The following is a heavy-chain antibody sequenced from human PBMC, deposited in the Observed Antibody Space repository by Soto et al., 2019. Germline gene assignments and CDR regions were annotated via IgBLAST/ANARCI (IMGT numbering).Heavy chain of an antibody. Sequence: QLQLQQWGEGLLKPSETLSLPCAVYGGSFSCYYWSWIRQPQGKELEWIGEINHSGSTNYNPSLKSRVTISVDTSKNQFSLKLSSVTAADTAVYYCARTDRIYGSGCYYHVTQDYWGQGTLVTFSS. D-gene: IGHD3-10*01. CDR3: ARTDRIYGSGCYYHVTQDY. V-gene: IGHV4-34*01. CDR1: GGSFSCYY. CDR2: INHSGST. J-gene: IGHJ4*02.